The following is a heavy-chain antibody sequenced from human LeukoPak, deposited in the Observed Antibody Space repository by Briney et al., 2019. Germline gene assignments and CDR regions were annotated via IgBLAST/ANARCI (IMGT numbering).Heavy chain of an antibody. CDR2: IWYDGSNK. CDR1: GFTFSSYG. CDR3: ARDRPLPYHYDSSGIGFDY. J-gene: IGHJ4*02. V-gene: IGHV3-33*01. Sequence: GGSLRLSCAASGFTFSSYGMHWVRQAPGKGLEWVAVIWYDGSNKYYADSVKGRFTISRDNSKNTLYLQMNSLRAEDTAVYYCARDRPLPYHYDSSGIGFDYWGQGTLVTVSS. D-gene: IGHD3-22*01.